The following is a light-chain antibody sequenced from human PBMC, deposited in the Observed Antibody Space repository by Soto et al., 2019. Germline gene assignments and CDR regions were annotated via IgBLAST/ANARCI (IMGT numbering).Light chain of an antibody. CDR3: SSYATSNTRQIV. V-gene: IGLV2-14*01. Sequence: QSALTQPASVSGSPGQSITISCTGTSSDVGGYNYVSWYQQHPGKAPKFMIYDVSNRPSGVSNRFSGSKSGSMASLTISGLQAEDEADYYCSSYATSNTRQIVFGTGTKLTVL. CDR1: SSDVGGYNY. J-gene: IGLJ1*01. CDR2: DVS.